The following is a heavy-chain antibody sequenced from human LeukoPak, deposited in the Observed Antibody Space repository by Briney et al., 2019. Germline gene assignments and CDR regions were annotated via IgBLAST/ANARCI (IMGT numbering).Heavy chain of an antibody. V-gene: IGHV3-64*01. D-gene: IGHD6-13*01. CDR1: GFTFSSYA. Sequence: GGSLRLSCAASGFTFSSYAMHWARQAPGKGLEYVSAISSNGGSTYYANSVKGRFTISRDNSKNTLYLQMGSLRAEDMAVYYCARLQLVRAFDIWGQGTMVTVSS. J-gene: IGHJ3*02. CDR2: ISSNGGST. CDR3: ARLQLVRAFDI.